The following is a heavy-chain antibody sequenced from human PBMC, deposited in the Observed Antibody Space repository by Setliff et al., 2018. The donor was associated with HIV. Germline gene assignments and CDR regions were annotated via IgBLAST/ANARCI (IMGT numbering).Heavy chain of an antibody. CDR1: GFTFGDYA. Sequence: SLKISCTASGFTFGDYAMSWVRQAPGKGLEWVGFIRSKAYGGTTEYAASVKDRFTVSRDDSKSIAYLQINSLKTEDTAVYYCTRDKGYAFDIWGQGTMVT. D-gene: IGHD5-18*01. CDR2: IRSKAYGGTT. V-gene: IGHV3-49*04. CDR3: TRDKGYAFDI. J-gene: IGHJ3*02.